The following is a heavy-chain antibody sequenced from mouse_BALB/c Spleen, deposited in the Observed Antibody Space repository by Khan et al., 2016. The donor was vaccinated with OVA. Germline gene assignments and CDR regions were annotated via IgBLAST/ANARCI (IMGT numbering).Heavy chain of an antibody. V-gene: IGHV1-4*01. D-gene: IGHD2-14*01. J-gene: IGHJ3*01. CDR2: INPSNGYT. CDR1: GYTFTSYT. Sequence: QVQLKQSGAELARPGASVKMSCKASGYTFTSYTIHWIKQRPGQGLEWIGYINPSNGYTNYNPKFKDKATLTTDKSSTTAYLQLSSLTSDDSAVYNWVRDGAYHRNDGWFAYWGQGTLVTVSA. CDR3: VRDGAYHRNDGWFAY.